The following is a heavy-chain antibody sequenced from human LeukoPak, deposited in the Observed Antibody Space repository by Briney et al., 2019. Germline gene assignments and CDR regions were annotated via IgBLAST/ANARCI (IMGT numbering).Heavy chain of an antibody. J-gene: IGHJ6*02. CDR1: GFTFSSYS. D-gene: IGHD6-13*01. Sequence: GGSLRLSCAASGFTFSSYSMYWVRQVPGKGLEYVSVISSNGYRTYYGNSVKGRFIISRDNSKNTLYLQMGSLRAEDMGMYYCARDSRAASGYLFKGLDVWGQGTTVTVSS. CDR3: ARDSRAASGYLFKGLDV. V-gene: IGHV3-64*01. CDR2: ISSNGYRT.